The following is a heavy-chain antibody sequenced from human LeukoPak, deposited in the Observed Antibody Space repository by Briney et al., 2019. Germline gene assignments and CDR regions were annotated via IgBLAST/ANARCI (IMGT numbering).Heavy chain of an antibody. CDR1: GFTFSSYA. D-gene: IGHD4-23*01. CDR3: AKDLLYGGNSDY. J-gene: IGHJ4*02. CDR2: ISGSGGST. V-gene: IGHV3-23*01. Sequence: GGSLRLSCAASGFTFSSYAMSWVRQAPGKGLEWVSAISGSGGSTYYADSVKGRFTISRDNSKNTLYLRMNSLRAEDTAVYYCAKDLLYGGNSDYWGQGTLVTVSS.